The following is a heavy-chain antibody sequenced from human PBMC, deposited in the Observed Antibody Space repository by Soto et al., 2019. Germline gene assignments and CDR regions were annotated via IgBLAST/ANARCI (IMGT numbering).Heavy chain of an antibody. CDR2: INAGNGNT. CDR1: RYTFTSYA. Sequence: GASVKVSCKASRYTFTSYAMHSVRQAPGQRLEWMGWINAGNGNTKYSQKFQGRVTITRDTSASTAYMELSSLRSEDTAVYYCARGRSLVTGTHNWFDPWGQGTLVTVSS. J-gene: IGHJ5*02. V-gene: IGHV1-3*01. CDR3: ARGRSLVTGTHNWFDP. D-gene: IGHD6-19*01.